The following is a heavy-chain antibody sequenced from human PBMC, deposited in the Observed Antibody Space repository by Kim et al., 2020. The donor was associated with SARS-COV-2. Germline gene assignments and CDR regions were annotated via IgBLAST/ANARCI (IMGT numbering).Heavy chain of an antibody. CDR2: FDPEDGET. D-gene: IGHD3-3*01. V-gene: IGHV1-24*01. CDR3: ATPGVAYYDFWSGYSLDY. Sequence: SVKVSCKVSGYTLTELSMHWVRQAPGKGLEWMGGFDPEDGETIYAQKFQGRVTMTEDTSTDTAYMELSSLRSEDTAVYYCATPGVAYYDFWSGYSLDYWGQGTLVTVSS. CDR1: GYTLTELS. J-gene: IGHJ4*02.